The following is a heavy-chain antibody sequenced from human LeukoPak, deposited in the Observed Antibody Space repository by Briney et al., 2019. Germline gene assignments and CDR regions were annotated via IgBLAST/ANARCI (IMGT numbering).Heavy chain of an antibody. CDR3: ARVATVPATGNWFDP. J-gene: IGHJ5*02. CDR2: MNPSSGNT. D-gene: IGHD2-2*01. V-gene: IGHV1-8*01. CDR1: GYTFTSYD. Sequence: GASVKVSCKASGYTFTSYDINWVRQAPGQGLEWMGWMNPSSGNTGYAEKFQGRVTMTRSSSINTAYMELSSLRSEDTAVYYCARVATVPATGNWFDPWGQGTQVTVSS.